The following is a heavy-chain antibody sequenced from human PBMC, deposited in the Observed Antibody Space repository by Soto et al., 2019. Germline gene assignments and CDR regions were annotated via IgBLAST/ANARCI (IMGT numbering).Heavy chain of an antibody. Sequence: QVQLVQSGAEVKKPGSSVKVSCKASGGTFSSYTISWVRQAPGQGLEWMGRIIPILGIANYAQKFQGRVTITADKSTSTAYMELSSLRSEDTAVYYCARSDAYGQTSDAFDIWGQGTMVTVSS. V-gene: IGHV1-69*02. CDR3: ARSDAYGQTSDAFDI. D-gene: IGHD4-17*01. CDR2: IIPILGIA. J-gene: IGHJ3*02. CDR1: GGTFSSYT.